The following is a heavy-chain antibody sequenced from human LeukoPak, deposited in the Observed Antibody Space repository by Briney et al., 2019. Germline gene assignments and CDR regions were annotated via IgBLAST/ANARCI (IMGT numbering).Heavy chain of an antibody. CDR3: ARPGQLGEYTPYYFDF. Sequence: GESLKISCKGSGYSFSNYWIGWVRQMAGKGLEWMGIIYPGDSDTRYSPSFQGQVTISADKSISTAYLQWSSLKASDTAMYYCARPGQLGEYTPYYFDFWGQGTLVTVSS. D-gene: IGHD3-16*01. CDR2: IYPGDSDT. J-gene: IGHJ4*02. CDR1: GYSFSNYW. V-gene: IGHV5-51*01.